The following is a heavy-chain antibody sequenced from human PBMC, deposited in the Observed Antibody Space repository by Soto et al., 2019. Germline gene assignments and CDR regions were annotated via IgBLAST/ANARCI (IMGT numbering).Heavy chain of an antibody. Sequence: ASVKVSCKASGYTFTSYAMHWVRQAPGQRLEWMGWINAGNGNTKYSQKFQGRVTITRDTSASTAYMELSSLRSEDTAVYYCARDLRTYDFWSGYYTGGMDVWGQGTTVTVSS. D-gene: IGHD3-3*01. CDR3: ARDLRTYDFWSGYYTGGMDV. CDR2: INAGNGNT. J-gene: IGHJ6*02. V-gene: IGHV1-3*01. CDR1: GYTFTSYA.